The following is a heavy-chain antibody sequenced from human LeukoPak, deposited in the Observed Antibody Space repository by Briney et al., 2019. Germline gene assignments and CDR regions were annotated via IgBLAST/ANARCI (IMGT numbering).Heavy chain of an antibody. CDR1: GGSISSYY. CDR3: ARGDFWSGPSMDV. V-gene: IGHV4-59*12. J-gene: IGHJ6*03. CDR2: IYYSGST. Sequence: PSETLSLTCTVSGGSISSYYWSWIRQPPGEGLEWVGYIYYSGSTNYNPSLKSGVTISVDTSKNKFSLKLRSVPAADTAVYYCARGDFWSGPSMDVWGKGTTVTVSS. D-gene: IGHD3-3*01.